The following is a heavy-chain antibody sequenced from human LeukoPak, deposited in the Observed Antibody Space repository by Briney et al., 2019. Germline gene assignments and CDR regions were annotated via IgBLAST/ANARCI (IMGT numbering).Heavy chain of an antibody. J-gene: IGHJ4*02. Sequence: GGSLRLSCTVSGFTLSTYSLNWVRRAPGKGLEWVSLMTNSRSYYADSVKGRFTISRDNSKNTLYLQMNSLRAEDTAVYYCARSGEFFKYYGILTEWDYWGQGTLVTVSS. V-gene: IGHV3-21*01. CDR2: MTNSRSY. D-gene: IGHD3-9*01. CDR1: GFTLSTYS. CDR3: ARSGEFFKYYGILTEWDY.